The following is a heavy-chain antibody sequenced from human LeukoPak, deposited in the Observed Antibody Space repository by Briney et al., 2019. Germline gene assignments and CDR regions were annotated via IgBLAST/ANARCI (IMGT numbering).Heavy chain of an antibody. CDR1: GFTFSHHG. V-gene: IGHV3-33*01. CDR3: VAVVVPAAVWHFDF. J-gene: IGHJ2*01. D-gene: IGHD2-2*01. Sequence: GGSLRLSCAASGFTFSHHGFPWVRQVPGNGLEWVAVIGVDGSQRHYADSVKGRFTISRDNSKNTVYLQMDSLRADDTAVYYCVAVVVPAAVWHFDFWGRGTLVTVSS. CDR2: IGVDGSQR.